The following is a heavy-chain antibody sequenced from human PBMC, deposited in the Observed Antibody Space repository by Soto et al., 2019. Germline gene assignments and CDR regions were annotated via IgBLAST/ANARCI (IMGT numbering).Heavy chain of an antibody. Sequence: EVQLVESGGGLVQPGGSLRLSCAASGFTFSSDWMSWVRQAPGKGLEWVANIKQDGSEKYYVDSVKSRFTISRNNAKNALYLQMNSLRAEDTAVYYCARGYSRSWHNGDNAFDIKGQGTIVTVSS. CDR1: GFTFSSDW. D-gene: IGHD6-13*01. CDR2: IKQDGSEK. J-gene: IGHJ3*02. CDR3: ARGYSRSWHNGDNAFDI. V-gene: IGHV3-7*01.